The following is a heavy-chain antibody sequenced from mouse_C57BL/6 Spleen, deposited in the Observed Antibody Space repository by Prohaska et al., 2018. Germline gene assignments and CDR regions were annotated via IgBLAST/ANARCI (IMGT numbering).Heavy chain of an antibody. J-gene: IGHJ3*01. CDR3: ARDRGYDYVPFAY. CDR2: ISYDGSN. Sequence: GLVKPSQSLSLTCSVTGYSITSGYYWNWIRQFPGNKLEWMGYISYDGSNNYNPSLKNRISITRDTSKNQFFLKLNSVTTEDTATYYCARDRGYDYVPFAYWGQGTLVTVSA. D-gene: IGHD2-4*01. V-gene: IGHV3-6*01. CDR1: GYSITSGYY.